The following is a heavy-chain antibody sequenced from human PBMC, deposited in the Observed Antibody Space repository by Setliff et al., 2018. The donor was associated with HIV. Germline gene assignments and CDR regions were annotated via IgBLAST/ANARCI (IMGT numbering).Heavy chain of an antibody. D-gene: IGHD3-10*01. CDR3: ASLDGSESPYIYYYYMDV. Sequence: SETLSLTCTVSGGSISTSRYYWGWTRQPPGKGLEWIRSINYRGNTYYTPSLKSRAAISVDTSKNQISLKLSSVTAADTAVYYCASLDGSESPYIYYYYMDVWGKGTAVTVSS. CDR2: INYRGNT. J-gene: IGHJ6*03. V-gene: IGHV4-39*01. CDR1: GGSISTSRYY.